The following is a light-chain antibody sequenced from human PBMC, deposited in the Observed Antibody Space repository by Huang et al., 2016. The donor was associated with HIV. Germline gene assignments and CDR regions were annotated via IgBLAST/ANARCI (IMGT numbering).Light chain of an antibody. J-gene: IGKJ2*01. CDR3: QQYNNWLGT. CDR2: GAS. Sequence: EIVMTQSPATLSVSPGERATLSCRASQSVSSNLAWYQQKPGQAPRLLIYGASTRATGIPARFRGSGSGTEFTLTISSLQSEDFAVYYCQQYNNWLGTFGQGTKLEIK. V-gene: IGKV3-15*01. CDR1: QSVSSN.